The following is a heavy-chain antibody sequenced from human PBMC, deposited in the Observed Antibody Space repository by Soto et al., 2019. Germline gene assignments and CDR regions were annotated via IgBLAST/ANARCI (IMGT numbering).Heavy chain of an antibody. Sequence: GGSLRLSCAVSGLTYMKYAMSWVRQAPGKGLEWVSAISGSGISTYYADSVKGRFTISRDNSKNTLYLQMNSLRAEDTAVYYCAKEGEHSSGWANFDYWGQGALVTVSS. V-gene: IGHV3-23*01. CDR1: GLTYMKYA. CDR2: ISGSGIST. D-gene: IGHD6-19*01. CDR3: AKEGEHSSGWANFDY. J-gene: IGHJ4*02.